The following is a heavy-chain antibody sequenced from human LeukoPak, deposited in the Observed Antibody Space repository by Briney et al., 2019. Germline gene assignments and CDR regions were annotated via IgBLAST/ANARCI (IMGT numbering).Heavy chain of an antibody. J-gene: IGHJ4*02. Sequence: GGPLRLSCAASGFTFSSSAMSWVRQAPGKGLEWVSAISNNGGYTYYADSVQGRFTISRDNSKSTLCLQMNSLRAEDTAVYYCAKQLGYCSDGSCYFPYWGQGTLVTVSS. CDR1: GFTFSSSA. D-gene: IGHD2-15*01. CDR2: ISNNGGYT. CDR3: AKQLGYCSDGSCYFPY. V-gene: IGHV3-23*01.